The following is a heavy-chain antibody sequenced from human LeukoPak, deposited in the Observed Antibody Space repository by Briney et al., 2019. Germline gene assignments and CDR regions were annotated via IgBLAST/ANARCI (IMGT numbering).Heavy chain of an antibody. J-gene: IGHJ1*01. V-gene: IGHV1-69*05. D-gene: IGHD3-22*01. CDR1: GYTFTDYY. Sequence: SVKVSCKTSGYTFTDYYIHWMRQAPGQGLEWMGWIIPIFGTANYAQKFQGRVTITMDESTSTAYMELSSLRSEDTAVYYCASGSSGYYYAEYFQHWGQGTLVTVSS. CDR2: IIPIFGTA. CDR3: ASGSSGYYYAEYFQH.